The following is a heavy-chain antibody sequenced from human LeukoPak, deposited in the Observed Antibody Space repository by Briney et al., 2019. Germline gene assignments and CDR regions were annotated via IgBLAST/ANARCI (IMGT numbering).Heavy chain of an antibody. CDR2: IYPGDSLT. D-gene: IGHD2-15*01. Sequence: GESLKISFQDSGYHFTNYWVGWVRQMPGKGLEWMGIIYPGDSLTRYSPSFQGHVTISADRSITTAYLQWSSLTAADTAMYYCARPLRDGSYDAFDIWGQGTRVTVSS. CDR1: GYHFTNYW. J-gene: IGHJ3*02. CDR3: ARPLRDGSYDAFDI. V-gene: IGHV5-51*01.